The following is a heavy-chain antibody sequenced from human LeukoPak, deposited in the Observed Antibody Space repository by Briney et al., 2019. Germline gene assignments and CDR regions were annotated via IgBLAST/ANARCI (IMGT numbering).Heavy chain of an antibody. CDR3: AKDLGNRGGGSSPYYKGMDV. CDR1: GYTFTSYG. D-gene: IGHD2-15*01. Sequence: GASVKVSCKASGYTFTSYGISWVRQAPGQGLEWMGWISAYNGNTNYAQKLQGRVTMTTDTSTSTAYMELRSLRSDDTAVYYCAKDLGNRGGGSSPYYKGMDVGAKGPTVPVS. CDR2: ISAYNGNT. V-gene: IGHV1-18*01. J-gene: IGHJ6*04.